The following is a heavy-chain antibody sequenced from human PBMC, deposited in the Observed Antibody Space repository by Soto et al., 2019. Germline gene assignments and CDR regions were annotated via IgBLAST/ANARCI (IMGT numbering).Heavy chain of an antibody. J-gene: IGHJ4*02. D-gene: IGHD3-22*01. CDR1: GGSVDRGYYY. V-gene: IGHV4-30-4*01. CDR3: ARGYYEGSDYFVGSPIFDY. CDR2: VTSYRGAT. Sequence: SETLSLTCTVSGGSVDRGYYYWTWSRQPPGKGLEWIAYVTSYRGATSSNQSLKSRLTISFGTPMNQLSLKLTSVTAADTAVYYCARGYYEGSDYFVGSPIFDYWGQGSLVTVSS.